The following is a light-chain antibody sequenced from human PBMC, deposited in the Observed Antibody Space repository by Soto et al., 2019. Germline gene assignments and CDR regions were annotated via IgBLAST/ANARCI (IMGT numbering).Light chain of an antibody. CDR3: QQYGGSSWT. Sequence: EIVLTQSPDTLSLSPGERATLSCRASQSVSSFLAWYQQKPGQAPRLLIFGASSRATGIPDRFSGSGSGTDFTLTISRLEPEDFAVYYCQQYGGSSWTFGQGTKVDIK. J-gene: IGKJ1*01. CDR1: QSVSSF. CDR2: GAS. V-gene: IGKV3-20*01.